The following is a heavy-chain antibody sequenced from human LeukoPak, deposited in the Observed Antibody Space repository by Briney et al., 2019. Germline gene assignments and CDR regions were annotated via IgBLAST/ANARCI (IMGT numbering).Heavy chain of an antibody. J-gene: IGHJ4*02. CDR3: AKDTYYDSSGRLDY. CDR2: IKQDGSEK. D-gene: IGHD3-22*01. CDR1: RFTFSSYW. Sequence: GGSLRLSCAASRFTFSSYWMSWVRQAPGKGLEWVANIKQDGSEKYYVDSVKGRFTISRDNAKNSLYLQLNSLRAEDTAVYYCAKDTYYDSSGRLDYWGQGTLVTVSS. V-gene: IGHV3-7*03.